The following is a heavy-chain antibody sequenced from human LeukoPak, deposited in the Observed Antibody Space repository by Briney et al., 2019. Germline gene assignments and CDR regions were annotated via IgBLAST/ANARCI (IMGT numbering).Heavy chain of an antibody. CDR3: ARDSSGLDAFDI. V-gene: IGHV3-7*01. D-gene: IGHD6-19*01. CDR1: GFTISNYW. CDR2: IKKDGSEK. J-gene: IGHJ3*02. Sequence: GGSLRLSGAASGFTISNYWMTWVRQAPGKGLEWVANIKKDGSEKYYVDSVKGRFTISRDNAKNSLHLQRNSLRAEDTAVYYCARDSSGLDAFDIWGQGTMVTVSS.